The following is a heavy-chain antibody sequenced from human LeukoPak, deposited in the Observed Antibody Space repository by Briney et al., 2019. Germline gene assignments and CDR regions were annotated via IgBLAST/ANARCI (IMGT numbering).Heavy chain of an antibody. Sequence: SVKVSCKASGGTFSSYAISWVRQAPGQGLEWMGGIIPIFGTANYAQKFQGRVTITADESTSTAYMELSSLRSEDTAVYYCARGGAGIQLWPNSYFDYWGQGTLVTVSS. V-gene: IGHV1-69*13. CDR1: GGTFSSYA. CDR2: IIPIFGTA. D-gene: IGHD5-18*01. CDR3: ARGGAGIQLWPNSYFDY. J-gene: IGHJ4*02.